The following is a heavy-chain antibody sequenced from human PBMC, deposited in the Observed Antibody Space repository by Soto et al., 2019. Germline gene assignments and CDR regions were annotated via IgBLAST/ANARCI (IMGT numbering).Heavy chain of an antibody. V-gene: IGHV3-74*01. CDR3: ARGRGSFYLDF. CDR2: LHSDGKMT. Sequence: PGGSLRLSCTASGFTFGNYWMYWVRQAPGKGLVWVSRLHSDGKMTIYADSVKGRFTVSRDIATNTLYLQMNNLRADDTAMYYCARGRGSFYLDFWGQGTLVTVSS. CDR1: GFTFGNYW. J-gene: IGHJ4*02. D-gene: IGHD1-26*01.